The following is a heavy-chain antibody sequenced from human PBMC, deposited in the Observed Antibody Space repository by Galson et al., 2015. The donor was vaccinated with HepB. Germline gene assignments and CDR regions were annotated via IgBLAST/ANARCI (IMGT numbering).Heavy chain of an antibody. CDR2: IWYDGSNK. J-gene: IGHJ5*02. V-gene: IGHV3-33*08. Sequence: SLRLSCAASGFTFSSYGMHWVRQAPGKGLEWVAVIWYDGSNKYYADSVKGRFTISRDNSKNTLYLQMNSLRAEDTAVYYCARGVDVVVPAAKFYWFDPWGQGTLVTVSS. D-gene: IGHD2-2*01. CDR1: GFTFSSYG. CDR3: ARGVDVVVPAAKFYWFDP.